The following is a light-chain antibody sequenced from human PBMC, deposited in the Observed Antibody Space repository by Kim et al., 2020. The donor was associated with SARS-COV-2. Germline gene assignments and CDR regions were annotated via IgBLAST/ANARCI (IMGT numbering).Light chain of an antibody. V-gene: IGLV2-14*03. J-gene: IGLJ2*01. CDR3: SSYTSTYVI. Sequence: SALTQPASVSGSPGQSITISCTGTSSDVGGSNYVSWYQQHPDKAPKLMIYDVSNRPSGVSNRFSGSKSGNTASLTISGLQAEDEADYYCSSYTSTYVIFGGGTQRTVL. CDR1: SSDVGGSNY. CDR2: DVS.